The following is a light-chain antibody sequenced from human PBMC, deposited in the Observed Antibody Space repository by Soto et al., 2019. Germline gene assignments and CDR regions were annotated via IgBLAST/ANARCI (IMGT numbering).Light chain of an antibody. Sequence: EIVLTQSPGTLSLSPGEGATLSCRASQSLTSTYLAWYQQKPGQAPRLLIYGASSRATGIPDRFSGTGSGTDFTLTISRLEPEDFAVYYCQQYGSSPPITFGQGTRLEIK. V-gene: IGKV3-20*01. J-gene: IGKJ5*01. CDR1: QSLTSTY. CDR2: GAS. CDR3: QQYGSSPPIT.